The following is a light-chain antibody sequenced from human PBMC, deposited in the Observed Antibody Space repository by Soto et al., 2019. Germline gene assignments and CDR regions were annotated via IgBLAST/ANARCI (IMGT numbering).Light chain of an antibody. CDR2: DES. J-gene: IGKJ1*01. CDR1: QSVSSY. Sequence: TQSPSTLSASVGDRVTITCRASQSVSSYLAWYQQKPGQAPRLLIYDESNRATGIPARFSGSGSGTDFTLTISRLEPEDFAVYYCQQYGSSRTFGQGTKVDIK. V-gene: IGKV3-20*01. CDR3: QQYGSSRT.